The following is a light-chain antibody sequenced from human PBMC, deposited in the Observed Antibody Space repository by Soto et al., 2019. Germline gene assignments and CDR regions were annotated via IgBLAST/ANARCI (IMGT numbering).Light chain of an antibody. V-gene: IGKV3-20*01. Sequence: EIVLTQSPATLSLSPGEGATLSCRASQSVSNDFLAWYQQKPGQAPRLLIYGASTRATDVPDRFSGSGSGADFTLSISRLEPEDFAVYYCQQYGSSPPRTFGQGTKVDIK. J-gene: IGKJ1*01. CDR1: QSVSNDF. CDR3: QQYGSSPPRT. CDR2: GAS.